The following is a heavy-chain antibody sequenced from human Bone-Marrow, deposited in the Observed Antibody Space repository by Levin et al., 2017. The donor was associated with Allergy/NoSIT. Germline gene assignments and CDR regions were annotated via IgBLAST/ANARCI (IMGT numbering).Heavy chain of an antibody. CDR3: TRLFPESPTIPRTIDV. CDR2: IYTGDSET. J-gene: IGHJ3*01. D-gene: IGHD5-12*01. Sequence: GESLKISCKASGFIFTNYWIGWVRQRPGKGLEWMGIIYTGDSETRYSPSFQGQVIVSADTSINTAYLQRSSLTASDTAIYYCTRLFPESPTIPRTIDVWGRGTLVTVSS. V-gene: IGHV5-51*01. CDR1: GFIFTNYW.